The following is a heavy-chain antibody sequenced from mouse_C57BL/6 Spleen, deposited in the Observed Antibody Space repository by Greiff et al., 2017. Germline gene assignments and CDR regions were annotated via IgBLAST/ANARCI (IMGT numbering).Heavy chain of an antibody. Sequence: VQGVESGPGLVQPSQSLSITCTVSGFSLTSYGVHWVRQSPGKGLEWLGVIWRGGSTDYNAAFMSRLSITKDNSKSQVFFKMNSLQADDTAIYYCAKHEGDGYWFAYWGQGTLVTVSA. CDR3: AKHEGDGYWFAY. D-gene: IGHD2-3*01. J-gene: IGHJ3*01. CDR2: IWRGGST. V-gene: IGHV2-5*01. CDR1: GFSLTSYG.